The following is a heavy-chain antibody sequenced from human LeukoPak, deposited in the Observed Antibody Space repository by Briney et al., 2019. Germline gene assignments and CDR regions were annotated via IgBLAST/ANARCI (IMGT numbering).Heavy chain of an antibody. CDR3: ARDLVQQQLVRLRTGSDNWFDP. CDR1: GYTFTGYY. J-gene: IGHJ5*02. CDR2: INPNSGGT. Sequence: GASVKVSCKASGYTFTGYYMHWVRQAPGQGLEWMGWINPNSGGTNYAQKLQGRVTMTTDTSTSTAYMELRSLRSDDTAVYYCARDLVQQQLVRLRTGSDNWFDPWGQGTLVTVSS. D-gene: IGHD6-13*01. V-gene: IGHV1-2*02.